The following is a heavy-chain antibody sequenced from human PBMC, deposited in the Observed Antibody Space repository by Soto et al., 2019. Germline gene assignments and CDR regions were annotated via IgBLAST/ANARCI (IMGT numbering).Heavy chain of an antibody. Sequence: QVQLQESGPGLVKPSGTLSLTCAVSGGSISSSNWWSWVRQPPGKGLEWIGEIYHSGSTNYNPSPTRRVTLPADRPENHAHVQRSCVPAADQAVYYCATSGEQWLGHDFWGQGTLVTVSS. CDR2: IYHSGST. D-gene: IGHD6-19*01. V-gene: IGHV4-4*02. CDR1: GGSISSSNW. CDR3: ATSGEQWLGHDF. J-gene: IGHJ4*02.